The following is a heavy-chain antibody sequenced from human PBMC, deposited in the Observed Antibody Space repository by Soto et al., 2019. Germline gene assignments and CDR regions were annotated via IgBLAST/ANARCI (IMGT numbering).Heavy chain of an antibody. Sequence: PGGSLRLSCAASGFTFSSYGMHWVRQAPGKGLEWVAVISYDGSNKYYADSVKGRFTISRDNSKNTLYLQMNSLRAEDTAVYYCAKDLGGGPLEYWGQGTQVTVSS. J-gene: IGHJ4*02. CDR3: AKDLGGGPLEY. CDR2: ISYDGSNK. CDR1: GFTFSSYG. V-gene: IGHV3-30*18. D-gene: IGHD3-16*01.